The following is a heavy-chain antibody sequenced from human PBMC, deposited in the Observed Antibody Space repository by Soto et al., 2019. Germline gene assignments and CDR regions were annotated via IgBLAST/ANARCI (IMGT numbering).Heavy chain of an antibody. CDR2: ISYHGSDK. CDR3: AKDHLTTTVTTVGY. CDR1: GFTFSNYG. Sequence: QVQLVESGGGVVQPGRSLRLSCAASGFTFSNYGMHWVRQAPGKGLEWVAVISYHGSDKYYADSVKGRFTTSRDNSKSPLYLQMDSLRAEDTAVYYCAKDHLTTTVTTVGYWGQGTLVTVSS. D-gene: IGHD4-17*01. V-gene: IGHV3-30*18. J-gene: IGHJ4*02.